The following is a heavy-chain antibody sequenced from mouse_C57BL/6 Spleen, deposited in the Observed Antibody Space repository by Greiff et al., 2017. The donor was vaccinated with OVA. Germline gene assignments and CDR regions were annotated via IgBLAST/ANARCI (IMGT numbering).Heavy chain of an antibody. J-gene: IGHJ3*01. CDR2: IYPGDGDT. CDR3: AQEGNDYDGTGFAY. V-gene: IGHV1-82*01. D-gene: IGHD2-4*01. Sequence: QVQLQQSGPELVKPGASVKISCKASGYAFSSSWMNWVKQRPGKGLEWIGRIYPGDGDTNYNGKFKGKATLTADKSSSTAYMQLSSLTSEDSAVYFCAQEGNDYDGTGFAYWGQGTLVTVSA. CDR1: GYAFSSSW.